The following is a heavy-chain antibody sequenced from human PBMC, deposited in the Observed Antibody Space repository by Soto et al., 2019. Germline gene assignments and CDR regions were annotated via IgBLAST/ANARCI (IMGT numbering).Heavy chain of an antibody. CDR2: IIPIFGTA. CDR1: GGTFSSYA. V-gene: IGHV1-69*13. D-gene: IGHD2-15*01. CDR3: ARARDCSGGSCYSNWFDP. J-gene: IGHJ5*02. Sequence: ASVKVSCKASGGTFSSYAISWVRQAPGQGLEWMGGIIPIFGTANYAQKFQGRVTITADESTSTAYMELSSLRSEDTAVYYCARARDCSGGSCYSNWFDPWGQGTLVTVSS.